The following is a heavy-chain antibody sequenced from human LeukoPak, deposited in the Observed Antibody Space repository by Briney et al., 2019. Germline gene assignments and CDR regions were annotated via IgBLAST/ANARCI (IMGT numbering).Heavy chain of an antibody. V-gene: IGHV3-21*01. Sequence: GGSLTLSCAASGSTFSDFSVNWVRQAPGKGLEWVSSISVRSNYRYYADSVRGRFTISRDDARDSLFLQMNSLRAEDTAVYFCVRLRRNNDRSGYYYYYDYWGQGTLVTVPS. CDR3: VRLRRNNDRSGYYYYYDY. CDR1: GSTFSDFS. CDR2: ISVRSNYR. J-gene: IGHJ4*02. D-gene: IGHD3-22*01.